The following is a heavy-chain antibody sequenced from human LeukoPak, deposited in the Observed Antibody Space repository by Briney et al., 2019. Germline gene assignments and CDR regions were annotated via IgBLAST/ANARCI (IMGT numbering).Heavy chain of an antibody. D-gene: IGHD3-10*01. Sequence: PGGSLRLSCAASGFTFSSYSMNWVRQAPGKGLEWVSYISSSSSTIYYADSVKGRFTISRDNAKNSLYLQMNSLRAEDTAVYYCARETSYGSGSNYYYYGMDVWGQGTTVTVSS. J-gene: IGHJ6*02. CDR1: GFTFSSYS. V-gene: IGHV3-48*01. CDR3: ARETSYGSGSNYYYYGMDV. CDR2: ISSSSSTI.